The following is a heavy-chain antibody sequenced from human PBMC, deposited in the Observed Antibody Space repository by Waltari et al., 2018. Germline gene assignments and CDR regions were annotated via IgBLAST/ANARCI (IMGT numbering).Heavy chain of an antibody. Sequence: QVQLQESGPGLVKPSETLSLTCAVSGHSISITYYWGWIRQSPGKGLEWIANIYHNGKPYSNPSLKRRVTISLDPSKNRFSLNLRSVTAADTAVYYCAAYLPDWGRGRDYWGQGILVTVSS. CDR1: GHSISITYY. CDR3: AAYLPDWGRGRDY. V-gene: IGHV4-38-2*01. J-gene: IGHJ4*02. D-gene: IGHD7-27*01. CDR2: IYHNGKP.